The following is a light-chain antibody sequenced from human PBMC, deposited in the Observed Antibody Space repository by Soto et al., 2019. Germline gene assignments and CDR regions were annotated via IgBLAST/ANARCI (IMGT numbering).Light chain of an antibody. CDR2: NHD. J-gene: IGLJ3*02. CDR3: AAWDDSLIGWV. Sequence: QSVLTQPPSAPGTPGQRVSISCSGSTSNIGSNAVNWYQQFPGTAPKLLIYNHDQRPSGVPDRFSGSKSGTSASLDISGLQSDDEADYFCAAWDDSLIGWVFGGGTKLTVL. V-gene: IGLV1-44*01. CDR1: TSNIGSNA.